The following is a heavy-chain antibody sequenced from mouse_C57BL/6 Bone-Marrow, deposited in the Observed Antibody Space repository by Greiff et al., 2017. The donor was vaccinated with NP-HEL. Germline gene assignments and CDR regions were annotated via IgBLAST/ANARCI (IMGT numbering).Heavy chain of an antibody. Sequence: QVQLQQSGPELVKPGASVKISCKASGYSFTSYYIHWVKQRPGQGLEWIGWIYPGSGNTKYNEKFKGKATLTADTSSSTAYMQLSSLTSEDSAVYYCARKDSLWLRRAWFAYWGQGTLVTVSA. J-gene: IGHJ3*01. V-gene: IGHV1-66*01. CDR1: GYSFTSYY. CDR2: IYPGSGNT. CDR3: ARKDSLWLRRAWFAY. D-gene: IGHD2-2*01.